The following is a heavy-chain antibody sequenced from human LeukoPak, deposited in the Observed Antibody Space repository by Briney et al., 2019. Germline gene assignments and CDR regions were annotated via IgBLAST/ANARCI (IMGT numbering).Heavy chain of an antibody. V-gene: IGHV4-59*01. J-gene: IGHJ6*03. CDR3: ARAHSRDGYNYYYYYYMDV. Sequence: SETLSLTCTVSGGSISSYYWSWIRQPPGKGLEWIGYTYYSGSTNYNPSLKSRVTISVDTSKNQFSLKLSSVTAADTAVYYCARAHSRDGYNYYYYYYMDVWGKGTTVTVSS. CDR1: GGSISSYY. CDR2: TYYSGST. D-gene: IGHD5-24*01.